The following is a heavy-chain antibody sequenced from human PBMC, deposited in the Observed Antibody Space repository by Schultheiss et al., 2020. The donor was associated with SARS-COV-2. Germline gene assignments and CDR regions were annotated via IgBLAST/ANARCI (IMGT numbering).Heavy chain of an antibody. CDR1: GYTFTGYY. CDR3: ARSPTVRGPAGNDY. D-gene: IGHD3-10*01. J-gene: IGHJ4*02. Sequence: ASVKVSCKASGYTFTGYYMPWVRQVPGQGLEWMGWINPNSGGTNYAQKFQGRVTMTRDTSISTAYMELSRLRSDDTAVYYCARSPTVRGPAGNDYWGQGTRVTVAT. CDR2: INPNSGGT. V-gene: IGHV1-2*02.